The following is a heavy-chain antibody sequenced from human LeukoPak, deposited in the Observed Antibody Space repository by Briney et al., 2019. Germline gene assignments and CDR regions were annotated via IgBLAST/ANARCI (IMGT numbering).Heavy chain of an antibody. D-gene: IGHD4-17*01. CDR3: ARDDYGFDY. J-gene: IGHJ4*02. CDR1: GGSISSNNW. Sequence: SETLSLTCAVSGGSISSNNWWGWVRQPPGKGLEWIGEIYHSGSPNYNPSLKSRVTISVDKSRNHFSLNLSSVTAADTAVYYCARDDYGFDYWGQGTLVTVSS. CDR2: IYHSGSP. V-gene: IGHV4-4*02.